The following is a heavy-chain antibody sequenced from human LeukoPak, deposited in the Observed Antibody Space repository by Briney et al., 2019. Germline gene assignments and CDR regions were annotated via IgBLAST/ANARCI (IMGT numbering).Heavy chain of an antibody. CDR1: RDSVSSNSAA. Sequence: SQNLSLTGAISRDSVSSNSAAWKWIRQSPSRGVKWLGRTYYRSKWHNDYAGSVKSRITINPDTSKNQFSLQLNSVTPEDTAVYYCARSPTTVTTLFDYWGQGTLVTVSS. CDR2: TYYRSKWHN. D-gene: IGHD4-17*01. V-gene: IGHV6-1*01. CDR3: ARSPTTVTTLFDY. J-gene: IGHJ4*02.